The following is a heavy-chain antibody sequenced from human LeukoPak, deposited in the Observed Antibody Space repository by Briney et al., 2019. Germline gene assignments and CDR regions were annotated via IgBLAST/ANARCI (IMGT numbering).Heavy chain of an antibody. J-gene: IGHJ4*02. Sequence: PGGSLRLSCAASGFTFSIYWMTWVRQAPGKGLEWVANIKQDGSEEYYVDSVKGRFTISRDNAKNSLYLQMNSLRAEDTAVYYCARAPYYDSSCYDYWGQGTLVTVSS. V-gene: IGHV3-7*01. CDR2: IKQDGSEE. CDR3: ARAPYYDSSCYDY. D-gene: IGHD3-22*01. CDR1: GFTFSIYW.